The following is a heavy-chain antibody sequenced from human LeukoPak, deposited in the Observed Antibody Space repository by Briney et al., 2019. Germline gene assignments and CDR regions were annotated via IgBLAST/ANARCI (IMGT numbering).Heavy chain of an antibody. Sequence: GESLKISCKGSGYSFTSYWNAWVRQMPGKGLEWMGIIYPDDSDTRYSPSFQGQVTLSADKSISSAYLQWSSLKASDTAMYYCARRSYGGKDFDYWGQGTLVTVSS. CDR3: ARRSYGGKDFDY. J-gene: IGHJ4*02. D-gene: IGHD4-23*01. V-gene: IGHV5-51*01. CDR2: IYPDDSDT. CDR1: GYSFTSYW.